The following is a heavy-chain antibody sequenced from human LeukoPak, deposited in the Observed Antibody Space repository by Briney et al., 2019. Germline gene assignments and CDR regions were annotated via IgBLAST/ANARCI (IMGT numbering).Heavy chain of an antibody. V-gene: IGHV4-4*07. Sequence: PSETLSLTCTVSGASISSYYWSWIRQPAGKGLECIGRGSTSGSTKYNPSLKSRVTMSVETSKNQFSLKLSSVTAADTAVYYCARDSYFGSGNYYIDYWGQGTLVTVSS. CDR1: GASISSYY. CDR2: GSTSGST. D-gene: IGHD3-10*01. CDR3: ARDSYFGSGNYYIDY. J-gene: IGHJ4*02.